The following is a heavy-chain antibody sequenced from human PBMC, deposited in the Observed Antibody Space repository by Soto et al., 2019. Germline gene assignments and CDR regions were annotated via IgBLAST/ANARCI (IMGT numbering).Heavy chain of an antibody. D-gene: IGHD3-10*01. CDR1: GYTLTELS. J-gene: IGHJ5*02. CDR3: ATALLWFGTSPIPFDT. CDR2: FDPEDGET. Sequence: ASVTVSCKVSGYTLTELSMHWVRQAPGKGLEWMGGFDPEDGETIYAQKFQGRVTMTEDTSTDTAYMELSSLRSEDTTVYYCATALLWFGTSPIPFDTWGQGTLVTVSS. V-gene: IGHV1-24*01.